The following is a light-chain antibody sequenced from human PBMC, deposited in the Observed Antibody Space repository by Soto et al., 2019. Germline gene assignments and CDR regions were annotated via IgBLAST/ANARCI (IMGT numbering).Light chain of an antibody. V-gene: IGLV2-14*01. CDR1: SSDVGNYNF. CDR2: QVT. CDR3: TSYTAFSTDIL. J-gene: IGLJ2*01. Sequence: QSALTQPASVSGSPGQSITISCTGTSSDVGNYNFVSWYQHHAGTAPKLIIYQVTNRPSGVSDRFSGSKSGDTASLTISGLQAEDEADYYCTSYTAFSTDILFGGGTKLPS.